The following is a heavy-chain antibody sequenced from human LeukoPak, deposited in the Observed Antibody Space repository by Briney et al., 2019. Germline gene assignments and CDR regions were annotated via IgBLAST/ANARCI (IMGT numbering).Heavy chain of an antibody. V-gene: IGHV3-9*01. CDR1: GFSFDDYA. Sequence: GGSLRLPCVASGFSFDDYAMHWVRQAPGKGLEWVSGISRNSDNIGYGDSVKGRFTISRDNAKNALYLQMNSLRAEDTALYYYAKDMYGDYGFDIWGQGTMVTVSS. J-gene: IGHJ3*02. D-gene: IGHD4-17*01. CDR3: AKDMYGDYGFDI. CDR2: ISRNSDNI.